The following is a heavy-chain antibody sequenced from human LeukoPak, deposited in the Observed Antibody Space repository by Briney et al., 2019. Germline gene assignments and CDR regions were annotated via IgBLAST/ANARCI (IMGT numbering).Heavy chain of an antibody. CDR3: ARESGSYYKNYFDY. V-gene: IGHV3-30*03. J-gene: IGHJ4*02. CDR2: ISYDGSNK. D-gene: IGHD1-26*01. Sequence: PGGSLRLSCAASGFTFGTFGMHWVRQAPGKGLEWVAVISYDGSNKYYADSVKGRFTISRDNSKNTLYLQMNSLRAEDTAVYYCARESGSYYKNYFDYWGQGTLVTVSS. CDR1: GFTFGTFG.